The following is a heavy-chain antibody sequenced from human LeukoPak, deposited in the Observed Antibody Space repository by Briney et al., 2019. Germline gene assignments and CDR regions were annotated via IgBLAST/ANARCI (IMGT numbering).Heavy chain of an antibody. CDR2: ISAYNGNT. CDR1: GGTFSSYA. V-gene: IGHV1-18*01. CDR3: ARDPGYGMDV. Sequence: ASVKVSCKASGGTFSSYAISWVRQAPGQGLEWMGWISAYNGNTNYAQKLQGRVTMTTDTSTSTAYMELRSLRSDDTAVYYCARDPGYGMDVWGQGTTVAVSS. J-gene: IGHJ6*02.